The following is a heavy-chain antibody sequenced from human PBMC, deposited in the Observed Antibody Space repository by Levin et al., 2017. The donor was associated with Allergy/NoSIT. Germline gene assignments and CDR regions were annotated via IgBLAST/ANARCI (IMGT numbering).Heavy chain of an antibody. V-gene: IGHV3-48*02. CDR3: ARDGGDYEYIWGSYRSGNDAFDM. Sequence: PGGSLRLSCAASGFTFTSYSMNWVRQAPGKGLEWISYIDVGSSTIHYADSVKGRFTVSRDNAKNSLYLQLNSLRDEDTAVYYCARDGGDYEYIWGSYRSGNDAFDMWGQGTMVTVSS. D-gene: IGHD3-16*02. CDR1: GFTFTSYS. J-gene: IGHJ3*02. CDR2: IDVGSSTI.